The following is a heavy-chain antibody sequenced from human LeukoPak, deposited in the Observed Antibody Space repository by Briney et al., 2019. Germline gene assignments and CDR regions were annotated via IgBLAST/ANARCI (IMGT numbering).Heavy chain of an antibody. CDR3: ARDLAIFGAYYMDV. CDR1: GFTFSNYA. Sequence: GGSLRLSCAASGFTFSNYAMNWVRQAPGKGLEWVSSISSSSTYIYYADSVKGRFTISRDDAKNSLYLQMNSLRAEDTAVYYCARDLAIFGAYYMDVWGKGTTVTVSS. D-gene: IGHD3-3*01. J-gene: IGHJ6*03. V-gene: IGHV3-21*01. CDR2: ISSSSTYI.